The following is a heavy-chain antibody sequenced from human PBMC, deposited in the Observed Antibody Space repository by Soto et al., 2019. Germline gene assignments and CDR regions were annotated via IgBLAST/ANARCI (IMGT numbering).Heavy chain of an antibody. CDR3: ARDPGREYYDFWSGPRHAFDI. V-gene: IGHV3-30-3*01. J-gene: IGHJ3*02. D-gene: IGHD3-3*01. CDR1: GFTFSSYA. CDR2: ISYDGSNK. Sequence: GSLRLSCAASGFTFSSYAMHWVRQAPGKGPEWVAVISYDGSNKYYADSVKGRFTISRDNSKNTLYLQMNSLRAEDTAVYYCARDPGREYYDFWSGPRHAFDIWGQGTMVTVSS.